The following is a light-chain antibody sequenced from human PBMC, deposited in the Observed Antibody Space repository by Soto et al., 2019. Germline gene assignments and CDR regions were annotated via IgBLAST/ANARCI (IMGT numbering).Light chain of an antibody. J-gene: IGKJ3*01. CDR2: AVS. CDR1: QTVIRY. Sequence: IQMTQFPSSLSASVGDRVTITCRAGQTVIRYLNWYQQKPGRAPNLLIYAVSNLQSGVPSRFSGSGSGTEFTLTISDLQTEDFAIYYCQQSYSTLFTFGLGTKVEIK. V-gene: IGKV1-39*01. CDR3: QQSYSTLFT.